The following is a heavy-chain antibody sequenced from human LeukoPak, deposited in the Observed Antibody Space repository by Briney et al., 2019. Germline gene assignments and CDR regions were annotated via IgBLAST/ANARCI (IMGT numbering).Heavy chain of an antibody. D-gene: IGHD2-21*02. Sequence: SVTVSRTASGFTFTTFAVQWVRQARGQPLEWIGWIVVDGGNTHYAQKFQERVDIITDRSTNTVFMELRSLRYDDTAVYYCSAGATTYCGEDCYPSFFFYHGIDVWGQGATVTVCS. V-gene: IGHV1-58*01. J-gene: IGHJ6*02. CDR2: IVVDGGNT. CDR3: SAGATTYCGEDCYPSFFFYHGIDV. CDR1: GFTFTTFA.